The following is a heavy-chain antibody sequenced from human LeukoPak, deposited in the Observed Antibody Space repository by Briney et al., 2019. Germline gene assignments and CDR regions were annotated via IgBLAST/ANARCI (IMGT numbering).Heavy chain of an antibody. Sequence: RSSETLSLTCAVSGGSISTYYWSWIRQPPGRGLEWIGSIHYSGSTSYNSSLKSRVTISVDTSKNQFSLKLSSVTPADTAVYYCARQVYSSSWSYYFEYWGQGTLVTVSS. J-gene: IGHJ4*02. CDR2: IHYSGST. CDR1: GGSISTYY. D-gene: IGHD6-13*01. CDR3: ARQVYSSSWSYYFEY. V-gene: IGHV4-59*01.